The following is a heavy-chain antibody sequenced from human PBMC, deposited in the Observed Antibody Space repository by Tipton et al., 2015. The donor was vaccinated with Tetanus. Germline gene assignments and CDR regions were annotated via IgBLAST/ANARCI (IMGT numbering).Heavy chain of an antibody. D-gene: IGHD3-3*01. CDR3: ARANYDNSKKGPFDS. J-gene: IGHJ4*02. CDR2: VSSSGRT. CDR1: GGSLRGGDYH. V-gene: IGHV4-61*08. Sequence: GLVKPSETLSLTCSVTGGSLRGGDYHWSWIRQAPGKGLEWLAYVSSSGRTNSNYDLKSRITTSHDTSKNQFFLRLTSVTSADTAVYYCARANYDNSKKGPFDSWVQGTLVIVSS.